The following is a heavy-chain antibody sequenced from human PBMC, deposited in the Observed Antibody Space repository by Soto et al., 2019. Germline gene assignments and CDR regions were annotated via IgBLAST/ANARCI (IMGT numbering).Heavy chain of an antibody. CDR3: ARIGYSSGWYQL. CDR2: IFSNDAK. Sequence: QVTLKESGPVLVKPTEPLTLTCTVSGFSLSNARLGVSWIRQLPGKALEWLAHIFSNDAKSYSTSLKSRLTTSKDPSKSQVVLTMTNMDPLDTATYYCARIGYSSGWYQLWGQGTLVTVAS. J-gene: IGHJ4*02. D-gene: IGHD6-19*01. CDR1: GFSLSNARLG. V-gene: IGHV2-26*01.